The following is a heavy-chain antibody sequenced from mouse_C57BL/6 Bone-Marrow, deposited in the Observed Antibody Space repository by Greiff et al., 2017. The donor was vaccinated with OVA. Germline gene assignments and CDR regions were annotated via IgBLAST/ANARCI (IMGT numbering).Heavy chain of an antibody. CDR2: IDPETGGT. Sequence: QVQLQQSGAELVRTGASVTLSCKASGYTFTDYEMHWVKQTPVHGLEWIGAIDPETGGTAYNQKFKGKAILTADTSSSTAYLELRSLTSEDSAVYYCTRGYSNYYAMDYWGQGTSVTVSS. J-gene: IGHJ4*01. D-gene: IGHD2-5*01. CDR3: TRGYSNYYAMDY. V-gene: IGHV1-15*01. CDR1: GYTFTDYE.